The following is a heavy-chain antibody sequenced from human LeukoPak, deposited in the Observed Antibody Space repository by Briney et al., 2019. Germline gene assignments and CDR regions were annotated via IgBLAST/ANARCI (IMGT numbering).Heavy chain of an antibody. CDR3: AREGDSSGSYAFDI. D-gene: IGHD3-22*01. V-gene: IGHV4-34*01. J-gene: IGHJ3*02. Sequence: KASETLSLTCAVYGGSFSGYYWSWIRQPPGKGLEWIGEINHSGSTNYNPSLKSRVTISVDTSKNQFSLKLSSVTAADTAVYYCAREGDSSGSYAFDIWGQGTMVTVSS. CDR1: GGSFSGYY. CDR2: INHSGST.